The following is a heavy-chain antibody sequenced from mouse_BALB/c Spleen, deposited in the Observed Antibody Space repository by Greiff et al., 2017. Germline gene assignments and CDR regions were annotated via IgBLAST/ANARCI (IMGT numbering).Heavy chain of an antibody. CDR2: IYPYNGGT. V-gene: IGHV1S29*02. J-gene: IGHJ2*01. CDR3: ARCHYYGSSYGGDY. CDR1: GYTFTDYN. D-gene: IGHD1-1*01. Sequence: VQLQQSGAELVKPGASVKISCKASGYTFTDYNMHWVKQSHGKSLEWIGYIYPYNGGTGYNQKFKSKATLTVDNSSSTAYMELRSLTSEDSAVYYCARCHYYGSSYGGDYWGQGTTLTVSS.